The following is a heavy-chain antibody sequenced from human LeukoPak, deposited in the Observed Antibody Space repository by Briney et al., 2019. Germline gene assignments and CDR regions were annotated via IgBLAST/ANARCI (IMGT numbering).Heavy chain of an antibody. CDR2: ISGSGGST. J-gene: IGHJ3*02. CDR3: AKGLKLLFSHAFDI. CDR1: GFIFYNYA. Sequence: GGSLRLSCAASGFIFYNYAMSWVRQAPGKGLEWVSAISGSGGSTYYADSVKGRFTISRDNSKNTLYLQMNSLRAEDTAVYYCAKGLKLLFSHAFDIWGQGTMVTVSS. V-gene: IGHV3-23*01. D-gene: IGHD2-21*02.